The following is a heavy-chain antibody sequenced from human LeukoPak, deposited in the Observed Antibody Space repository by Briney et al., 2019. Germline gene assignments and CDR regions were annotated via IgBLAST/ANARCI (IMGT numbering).Heavy chain of an antibody. D-gene: IGHD3-3*01. J-gene: IGHJ6*02. Sequence: KPSETLSLTCTVSGGSMSSYYWIWIRQPPGKGLEWIGYIYYSGSTNYNPSLKSRVTISVDTSKNQFSLKLSSVTAADTAVYYCARDASYYDFWSGYPRPYGMDVWGQGTTVTVSS. CDR3: ARDASYYDFWSGYPRPYGMDV. CDR2: IYYSGST. V-gene: IGHV4-59*01. CDR1: GGSMSSYY.